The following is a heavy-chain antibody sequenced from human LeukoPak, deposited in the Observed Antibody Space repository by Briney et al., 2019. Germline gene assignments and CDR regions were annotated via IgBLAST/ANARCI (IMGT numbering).Heavy chain of an antibody. Sequence: PGGSLRPSCSASGFTLSSYAMHWVRQAPGKGLEYVSAISSNGDSTYYADSVKGRFTISRDNSKNTLYLQMSSLRAEDTAVYYCVKGLRYYDSSDTFIYWGQRTLVTVSS. D-gene: IGHD3-22*01. CDR3: VKGLRYYDSSDTFIY. J-gene: IGHJ4*02. CDR1: GFTLSSYA. V-gene: IGHV3-64D*06. CDR2: ISSNGDST.